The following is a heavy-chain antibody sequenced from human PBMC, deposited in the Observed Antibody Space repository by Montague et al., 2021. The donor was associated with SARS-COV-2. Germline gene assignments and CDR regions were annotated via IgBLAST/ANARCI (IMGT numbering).Heavy chain of an antibody. CDR3: VATYNGNWYYFDY. Sequence: SETLSLTCSVSGGSFSSGDSYWGWLRQAPGKGLEWIGDLHYAGSAYYNPSLRSRVTISADTSKNQLSLKPNSVTAADTAVYYCVATYNGNWYYFDYWGQGTLVTVSS. J-gene: IGHJ4*02. V-gene: IGHV4-39*01. CDR2: LHYAGSA. CDR1: GGSFSSGDSY. D-gene: IGHD6-13*01.